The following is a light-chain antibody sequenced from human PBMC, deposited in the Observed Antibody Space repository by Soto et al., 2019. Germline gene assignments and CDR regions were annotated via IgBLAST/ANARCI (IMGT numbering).Light chain of an antibody. Sequence: DIVMTQSPLSLPVTPGEPASISCRSSQSLRHSNGYNYLDWYLQMPGQSPQLLIYLGSNRASGVPDRFSGSGSGTDFTLNISRLEAEDVGVYYLMQALQTSFTIGPRTKVD. J-gene: IGKJ3*01. CDR1: QSLRHSNGYNY. V-gene: IGKV2-28*01. CDR2: LGS. CDR3: MQALQTSFT.